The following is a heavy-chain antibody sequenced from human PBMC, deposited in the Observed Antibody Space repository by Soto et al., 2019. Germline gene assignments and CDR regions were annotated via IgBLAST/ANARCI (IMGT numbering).Heavy chain of an antibody. Sequence: QVRLVESGGGLVKPGGSLRLSCAASGFSFNVYWMAWVRQAPGKGLESVSTIENFYMNTYYADSVKGRFTITRDNANGLIYLQMDSLRTDDTGVYYCARENWGKGDYWGPGAVVTVSS. J-gene: IGHJ4*02. CDR2: IENFYMNT. CDR3: ARENWGKGDY. CDR1: GFSFNVYW. D-gene: IGHD7-27*01. V-gene: IGHV3-11*01.